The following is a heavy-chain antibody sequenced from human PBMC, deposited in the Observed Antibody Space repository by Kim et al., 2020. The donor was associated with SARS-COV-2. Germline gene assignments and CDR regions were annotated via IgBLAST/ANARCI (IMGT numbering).Heavy chain of an antibody. V-gene: IGHV3-21*01. J-gene: IGHJ4*02. D-gene: IGHD3-3*01. CDR3: ARDSLRFLEWPRHVDY. Sequence: SVKGRFSISRDNAKTSLYLQMNSLRAEDTAVYYCARDSLRFLEWPRHVDYGGQGTLVTVSS.